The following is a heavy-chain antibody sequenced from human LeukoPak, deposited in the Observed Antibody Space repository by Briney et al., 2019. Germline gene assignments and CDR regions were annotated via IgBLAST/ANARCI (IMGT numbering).Heavy chain of an antibody. V-gene: IGHV3-33*01. CDR2: IWYDGSNK. CDR3: ARGMDTSMVLPDY. Sequence: GGSLRLSCAASGFTFSSYGMHWVRQAPGKGLEWVAVIWYDGSNKYYADSVKGRFTISRDNSKNTLYLQMNSLRAEDTAVYYCARGMDTSMVLPDYWGQGTLVTVSS. CDR1: GFTFSSYG. J-gene: IGHJ4*02. D-gene: IGHD5-18*01.